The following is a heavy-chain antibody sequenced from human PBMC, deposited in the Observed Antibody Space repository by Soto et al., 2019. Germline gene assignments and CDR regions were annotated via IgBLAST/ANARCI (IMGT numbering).Heavy chain of an antibody. J-gene: IGHJ4*02. CDR1: GGSISSYY. CDR2: IYYSGST. V-gene: IGHV4-59*01. D-gene: IGHD2-2*01. CDR3: ARGDAVVPAAPYFDY. Sequence: PSETLSLTCTVSGGSISSYYWSWIRQPPGKGLEWIGYIYYSGSTNYNPSLKSRVTISVDTSKNQFSLKLSSVTAADTAVYYCARGDAVVPAAPYFDYWGQGTLVTVSS.